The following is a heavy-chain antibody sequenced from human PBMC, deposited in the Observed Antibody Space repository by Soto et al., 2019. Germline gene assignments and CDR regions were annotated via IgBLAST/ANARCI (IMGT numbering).Heavy chain of an antibody. J-gene: IGHJ6*02. CDR1: GYSFTSYW. D-gene: IGHD6-19*01. V-gene: IGHV5-51*01. CDR3: ARLIYYIAVSAHASPRYGMDV. CDR2: IYPGDSDT. Sequence: GESLKISCKGSGYSFTSYWIGWVRQMPGKGLEWMGIIYPGDSDTRYSPSFQGQVTISADKSISTAYLQWSSLKASDTAMYYCARLIYYIAVSAHASPRYGMDVWGQGSTVTVSS.